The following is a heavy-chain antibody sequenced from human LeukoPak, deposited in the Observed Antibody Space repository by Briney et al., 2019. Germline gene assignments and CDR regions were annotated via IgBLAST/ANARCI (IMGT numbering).Heavy chain of an antibody. Sequence: GGSLRLSCAASGFAFSSYAMSWVRQAPGKGLEWVSAISGSGGGTYYADSVKGRFTISRDNSKNTLYLQMNSLRAEDTAVYYCAKVDYYGSGSYYTYSSHIIYGMDVWGQGTTVTVSS. D-gene: IGHD3-10*01. CDR2: ISGSGGGT. CDR3: AKVDYYGSGSYYTYSSHIIYGMDV. V-gene: IGHV3-23*01. CDR1: GFAFSSYA. J-gene: IGHJ6*02.